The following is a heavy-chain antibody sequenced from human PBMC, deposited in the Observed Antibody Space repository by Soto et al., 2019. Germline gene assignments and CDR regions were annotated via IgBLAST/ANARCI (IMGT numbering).Heavy chain of an antibody. V-gene: IGHV4-59*11. CDR3: ARSVAVSADYFYYGLDV. CDR1: GGSIRSHY. Sequence: SETLSLTSIVSGGSIRSHYWSWIRQPPGKGLEWIGYIFDNRNTNYNPSLRSRVSVSVDTSKNQFSLMLRSVSAADTAVYYCARSVAVSADYFYYGLDVWGHGTTVTVSS. J-gene: IGHJ6*02. CDR2: IFDNRNT. D-gene: IGHD6-19*01.